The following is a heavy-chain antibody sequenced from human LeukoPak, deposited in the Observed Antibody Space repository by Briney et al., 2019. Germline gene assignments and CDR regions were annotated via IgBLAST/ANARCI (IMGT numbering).Heavy chain of an antibody. CDR1: GFTFSSYG. CDR3: AKETYYGSGSYYSTRRPGAFDI. Sequence: GGSLRLSCAASGFTFSSYGVHWVRQAPGKGLEWVAVISYDGSNKYYADSVKGRFTISRDNSKNTLYLQMNSLRAEDTAVYYCAKETYYGSGSYYSTRRPGAFDIWGQGTMVTVSS. J-gene: IGHJ3*02. D-gene: IGHD3-10*01. CDR2: ISYDGSNK. V-gene: IGHV3-30*18.